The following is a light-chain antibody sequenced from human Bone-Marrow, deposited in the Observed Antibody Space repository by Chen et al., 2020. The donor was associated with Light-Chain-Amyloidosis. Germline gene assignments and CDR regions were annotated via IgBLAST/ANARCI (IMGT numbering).Light chain of an antibody. CDR1: QTISSNY. V-gene: IGKV3-20*01. J-gene: IGKJ4*01. CDR2: GSS. CDR3: QQYGTSPLT. Sequence: EIVLTQSPGTLSLSPGEGANLSCRASQTISSNYLTWYQQKFGQAPRLLIYGSSSRAPGLTDRFTGSGSGTDFTLTINRLEPEDFAMYYCQQYGTSPLTFGGGTKVEIK.